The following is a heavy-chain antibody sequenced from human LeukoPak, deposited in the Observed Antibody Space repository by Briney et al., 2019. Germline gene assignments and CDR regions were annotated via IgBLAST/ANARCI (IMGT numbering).Heavy chain of an antibody. Sequence: SETLSLTCTVSGGSISSYYWSWIRQPPGKGLEWIGYIYYSGNTNYNPSLKSRVTISVGRSKNQFPLNLSSVTAADTAVYYCARLGRGSNWPTNGMDVWGQGTTVTVSS. D-gene: IGHD6-13*01. V-gene: IGHV4-59*01. CDR3: ARLGRGSNWPTNGMDV. CDR2: IYYSGNT. CDR1: GGSISSYY. J-gene: IGHJ6*02.